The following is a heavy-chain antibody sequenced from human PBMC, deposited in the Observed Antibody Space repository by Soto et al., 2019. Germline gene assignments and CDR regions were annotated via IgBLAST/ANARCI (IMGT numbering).Heavy chain of an antibody. CDR3: AGNIAARVDV. J-gene: IGHJ6*02. CDR1: GASFSDYY. D-gene: IGHD6-6*01. V-gene: IGHV4-34*01. Sequence: QVQLQQWGAGLLTPSETLSLTCAVYGASFSDYYWSWVRQAPGQGLEWIGEINHSGSTNYNPSLKSRVTISVDTSKNQFSLKVSSVTAADTAAYYCAGNIAARVDVWGQGTTVTVSS. CDR2: INHSGST.